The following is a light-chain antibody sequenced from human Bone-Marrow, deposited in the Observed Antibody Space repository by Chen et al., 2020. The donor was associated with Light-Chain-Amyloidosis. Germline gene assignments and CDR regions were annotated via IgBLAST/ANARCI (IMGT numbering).Light chain of an antibody. CDR2: RYT. V-gene: IGLV3-25*03. J-gene: IGLJ2*01. Sequence: SYELTQPPSVSVSTGQTARITCSGDDLPTKYAYWYQQKPGQAPLLVIQRYTERPSGISDRFSGSSSGTTATLTISGVQAEDETDYHCQSADSSGTYEVIFGGGTKLTVL. CDR3: QSADSSGTYEVI. CDR1: DLPTKY.